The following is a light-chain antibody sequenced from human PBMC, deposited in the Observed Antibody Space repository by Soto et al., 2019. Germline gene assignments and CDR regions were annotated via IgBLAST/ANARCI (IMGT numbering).Light chain of an antibody. CDR1: QNIDNK. CDR2: GAS. J-gene: IGKJ1*01. V-gene: IGKV3-20*01. Sequence: EVVLTKSPGTLSLSPGETATLSCRASQNIDNKLAWYQHKPGQVPRLLIHGASSRAPGIPDRFSGSGFGTDFSLTISRLESEDFAVYYCQQYGKFGQGTKVEIK. CDR3: QQYGK.